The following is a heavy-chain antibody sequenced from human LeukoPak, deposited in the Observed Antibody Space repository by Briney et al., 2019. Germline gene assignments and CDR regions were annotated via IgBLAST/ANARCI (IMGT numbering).Heavy chain of an antibody. Sequence: SETLSLTCTVSGGSISSYYWSWIRQPPGKGLEWIGYIYYSGSTNYNPSLKSRVTISVDTSKNQFSLKLSSVTAADTAVYYCARHGNIAAAGRGLFDYWGQGTLVTVSS. CDR3: ARHGNIAAAGRGLFDY. CDR1: GGSISSYY. D-gene: IGHD6-13*01. V-gene: IGHV4-59*08. CDR2: IYYSGST. J-gene: IGHJ4*02.